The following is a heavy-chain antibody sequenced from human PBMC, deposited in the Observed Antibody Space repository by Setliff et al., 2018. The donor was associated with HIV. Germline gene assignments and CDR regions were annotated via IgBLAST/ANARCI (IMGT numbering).Heavy chain of an antibody. D-gene: IGHD3-10*01. CDR2: IYGDGTD. V-gene: IGHV2-5*02. CDR3: VFGRGDGYFDY. J-gene: IGHJ4*02. Sequence: SGPTLVNPTQTLTLTCTFSGFSVTTGGVGVSWIRQPPGKALEWLAVIYGDGTDFFRPSLKSRLSITKDASKNQVVLTMTNMDPADTATYYCVFGRGDGYFDYWGQGTLVTVSS. CDR1: GFSVTTGGVG.